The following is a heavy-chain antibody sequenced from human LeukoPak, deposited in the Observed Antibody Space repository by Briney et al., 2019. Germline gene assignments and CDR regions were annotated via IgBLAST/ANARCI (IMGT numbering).Heavy chain of an antibody. CDR2: IYRSGSA. D-gene: IGHD2-2*02. CDR3: ARGGSGYCSSTSCYSTLAFDY. V-gene: IGHV4-38-2*01. CDR1: GYSISSGYY. J-gene: IGHJ4*02. Sequence: SETLSLTCAVSGYSISSGYYWGWIRQPPGKGLEWIGSIYRSGSAYYHPSLNNRVTISVDTSQNLFSLKLSSVTAADPAVYFCARGGSGYCSSTSCYSTLAFDYWGQGTLVTVSS.